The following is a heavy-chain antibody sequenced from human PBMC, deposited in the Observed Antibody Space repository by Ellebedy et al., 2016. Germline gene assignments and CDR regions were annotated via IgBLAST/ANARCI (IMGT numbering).Heavy chain of an antibody. V-gene: IGHV4-38-2*02. Sequence: SETLSLXCTVSGYSISSGYYWGWIRQPPGKGLEWIGSIYYSGSTYYNPSIKSRVTISVDTSKNQFSLKLSSMTAADTAVYYCARHSGIAARGGDYFDYWGQGTLVTVSS. CDR3: ARHSGIAARGGDYFDY. D-gene: IGHD6-6*01. J-gene: IGHJ4*02. CDR1: GYSISSGYY. CDR2: IYYSGST.